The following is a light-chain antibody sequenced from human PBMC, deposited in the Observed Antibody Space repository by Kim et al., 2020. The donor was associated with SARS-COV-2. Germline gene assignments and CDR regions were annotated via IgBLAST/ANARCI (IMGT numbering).Light chain of an antibody. CDR2: GAS. J-gene: IGKJ5*01. V-gene: IGKV3-20*01. CDR1: QNIRGFY. CDR3: QLFGTSPPIT. Sequence: EIVLTQSPGTLSLSPGERATLSCRASQNIRGFYLAWYQQIPGQPPRLLIHGASRRATGIPDRISGSGSGTDFTLTISRLEPEDFAIYYCQLFGTSPPITFGQGTRLEIK.